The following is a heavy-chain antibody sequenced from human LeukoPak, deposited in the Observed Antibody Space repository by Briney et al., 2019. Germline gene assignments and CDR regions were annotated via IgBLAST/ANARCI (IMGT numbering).Heavy chain of an antibody. CDR3: ARQADTAMVPGYFDP. V-gene: IGHV4-39*01. CDR1: GGSLSSSDYY. D-gene: IGHD5-18*01. J-gene: IGHJ5*02. CDR2: LYYSGRT. Sequence: PSETLSLTCSVSGGSLSSSDYYWTWIRQPPGKGPEWMGTLYYSGRTYYNPSLKSRVSIFVDTSRNQFSLKLSSVTAADTAVYFCARQADTAMVPGYFDPWGQGTLVTVSS.